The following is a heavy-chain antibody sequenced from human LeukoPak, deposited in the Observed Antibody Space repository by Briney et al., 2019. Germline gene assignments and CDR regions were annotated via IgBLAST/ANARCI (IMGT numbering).Heavy chain of an antibody. D-gene: IGHD3-22*01. V-gene: IGHV3-23*01. CDR1: GFTFSSYA. J-gene: IGHJ4*02. CDR3: AKDIPLYYDSSGYYDY. Sequence: QPGGSLRLSCAASGFTFSSYAMSWVRQAPGKGLEWVSAISGSGGSTYYADSVKGRFTTSRDNSKNTLYLQMNSLRAEDTAVYYCAKDIPLYYDSSGYYDYWGQGTLVTVSS. CDR2: ISGSGGST.